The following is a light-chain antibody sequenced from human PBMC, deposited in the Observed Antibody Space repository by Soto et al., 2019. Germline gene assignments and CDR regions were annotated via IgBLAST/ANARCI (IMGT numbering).Light chain of an antibody. J-gene: IGKJ1*01. CDR3: QQSYSTLRT. CDR1: QSISRY. CDR2: TAS. Sequence: DIQMTQSPSSLSASVRDRVTITCRASQSISRYLNWFQQKPGKAPNLLIYTASSLQSGGPSRFSGSVSGADFSLNISSLQAGDLATYYCQQSYSTLRTFGEGTKV. V-gene: IGKV1-39*01.